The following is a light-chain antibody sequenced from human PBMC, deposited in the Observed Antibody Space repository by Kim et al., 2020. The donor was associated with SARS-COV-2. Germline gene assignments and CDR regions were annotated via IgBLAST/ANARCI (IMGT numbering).Light chain of an antibody. V-gene: IGKV4-1*01. CDR1: QNVLYNSNNKNY. CDR2: WAS. CDR3: QQYYSTPPS. Sequence: RATLNCKSIQNVLYNSNNKNYLAWYQQKPGQAPKLLIYWASIRESGVSDRFSGSGSETDFTLTISSLQAEDVAVYYCQQYYSTPPSFGQGTKLEIK. J-gene: IGKJ2*03.